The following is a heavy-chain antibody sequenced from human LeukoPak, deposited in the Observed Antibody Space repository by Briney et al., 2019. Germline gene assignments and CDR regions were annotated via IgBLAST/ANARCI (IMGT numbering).Heavy chain of an antibody. Sequence: GGSLRLSCAVSGLIFSSSWMDWVRRAPGKGLEWVASINPDGNKKYSADSVKGRFTISRDNAENSLYLQMNSLRVEDTAFYYCARDLAYSRLDYWGQGMLVTVSS. CDR3: ARDLAYSRLDY. D-gene: IGHD5-18*01. CDR2: INPDGNKK. CDR1: GLIFSSSW. V-gene: IGHV3-7*01. J-gene: IGHJ4*02.